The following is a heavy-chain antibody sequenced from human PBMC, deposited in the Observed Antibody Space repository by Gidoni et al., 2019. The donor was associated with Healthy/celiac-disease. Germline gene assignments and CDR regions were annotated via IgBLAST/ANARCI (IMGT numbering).Heavy chain of an antibody. V-gene: IGHV3-7*05. CDR1: GLPFRSYW. D-gene: IGHD3-3*01. CDR2: IKQDRSEK. CDR3: ARGTPDDCGSGYWDY. Sequence: EVQLVESGGGLLQPGGSLRHPCVASGLPFRSYWMSWVRQAQGKGLEWMANIKQDRSEKYYVDSVKGRFTIARDNAKNSLDLQMNSLRAEDRAVYYCARGTPDDCGSGYWDYWGQGTLVTVS. J-gene: IGHJ4*02.